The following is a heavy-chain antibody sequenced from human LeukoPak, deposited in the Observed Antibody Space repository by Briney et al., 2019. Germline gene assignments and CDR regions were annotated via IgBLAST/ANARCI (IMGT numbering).Heavy chain of an antibody. V-gene: IGHV3-33*01. CDR2: IWYDGSNK. D-gene: IGHD3-10*01. Sequence: PGGSLRLSCAASGFTFSSYGMHWVRQAPGKGLEWVAVIWYDGSNKYYADSVKGRFTISRDNSKNTLYLQMNSLRAEDTAVYYCARAMVRGVTGYYYYYYGMDVWGQGTTVTVSS. CDR1: GFTFSSYG. J-gene: IGHJ6*02. CDR3: ARAMVRGVTGYYYYYYGMDV.